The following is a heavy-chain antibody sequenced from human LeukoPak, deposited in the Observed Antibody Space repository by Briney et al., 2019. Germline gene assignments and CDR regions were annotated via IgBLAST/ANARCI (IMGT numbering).Heavy chain of an antibody. CDR1: GGSINSYY. J-gene: IGHJ4*02. CDR3: ARGGKATVVTM. V-gene: IGHV4-4*07. CDR2: MYSSGST. Sequence: KASETLSLTCTVSGGSINSYYWSWIRQPAGKGLEWIGRMYSSGSTNYNPSLKSRVSMSVNTSKNQFSLKLTSVTAADTAVYYCARGGKATVVTMWGQGILVTVSS. D-gene: IGHD4-23*01.